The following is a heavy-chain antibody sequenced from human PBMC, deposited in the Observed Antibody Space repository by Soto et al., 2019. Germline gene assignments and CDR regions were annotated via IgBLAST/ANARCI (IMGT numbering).Heavy chain of an antibody. CDR1: GGTFSSYA. Sequence: ASVKVSCKASGGTFSSYAISWVRQAPGQGLEWMGGIIPIFGTANYAQKFQGRVTITADESTSTAYMELSSLRSEDTAVYYCARGIVVVVPAAMSQSGYYGMDVWGQGTTVTVSS. CDR2: IIPIFGTA. J-gene: IGHJ6*02. CDR3: ARGIVVVVPAAMSQSGYYGMDV. V-gene: IGHV1-69*13. D-gene: IGHD2-2*01.